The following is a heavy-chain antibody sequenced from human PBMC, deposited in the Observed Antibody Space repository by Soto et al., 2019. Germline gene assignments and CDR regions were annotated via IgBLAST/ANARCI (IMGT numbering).Heavy chain of an antibody. J-gene: IGHJ4*02. CDR2: INGRTNYI. CDR3: AREDGVVGATSAFDF. D-gene: IGHD1-26*01. V-gene: IGHV3-21*01. Sequence: PGGSLRLSCAASGFTFSTYSTNWVRQAPGKGLEWVSSINGRTNYIYYADSVKGRFTVSRDNAKNSLYLQMNNLRAEDTAVYYCAREDGVVGATSAFDFWGQGTLVTVSS. CDR1: GFTFSTYS.